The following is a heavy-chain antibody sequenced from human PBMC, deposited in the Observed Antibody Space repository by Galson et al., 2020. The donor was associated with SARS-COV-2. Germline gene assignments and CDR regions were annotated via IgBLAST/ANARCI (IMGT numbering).Heavy chain of an antibody. J-gene: IGHJ4*02. CDR2: ISVYSGNT. CDR1: GYTFNSYG. Sequence: ASVKVSCKASGYTFNSYGVNWVRLAPGQGLEWMGWISVYSGNTNYAQKFQGRVSMTADTSTSTAYMELRSLRSDDTAVYYCARDRVVAAGTPGEYWGQGTQVTVYS. D-gene: IGHD2-2*01. CDR3: ARDRVVAAGTPGEY. V-gene: IGHV1-18*01.